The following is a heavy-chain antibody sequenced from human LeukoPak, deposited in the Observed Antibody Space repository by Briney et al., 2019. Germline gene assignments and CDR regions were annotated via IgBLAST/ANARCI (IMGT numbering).Heavy chain of an antibody. J-gene: IGHJ6*03. CDR2: IKQDGSEK. Sequence: PGGSLRLSCAASGFTFSSYWMSWVRQAPGKGLEWVANIKQDGSEKYYVDSVKGRFTISRDNAKNSLYLQMNSLRAEDTAVYYCARRYSSSPRNYYYYYMDVWGKGTTVTVSS. D-gene: IGHD6-6*01. CDR1: GFTFSSYW. V-gene: IGHV3-7*01. CDR3: ARRYSSSPRNYYYYYMDV.